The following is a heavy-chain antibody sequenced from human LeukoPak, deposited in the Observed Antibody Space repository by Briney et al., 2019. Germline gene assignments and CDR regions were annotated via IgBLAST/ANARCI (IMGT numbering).Heavy chain of an antibody. CDR3: AREMATTEPDY. CDR1: GFTFSDYY. D-gene: IGHD5-24*01. J-gene: IGHJ4*02. V-gene: IGHV3-11*04. CDR2: ISSSGSTI. Sequence: KPGGSLRLSCAASGFTFSDYYKSLIRQAPGEGLEWVSYISSSGSTIYYADSVKGRFTISRDNAKNSLYLQMNSLRAEDTAVYYCAREMATTEPDYWGQGTLVTVSS.